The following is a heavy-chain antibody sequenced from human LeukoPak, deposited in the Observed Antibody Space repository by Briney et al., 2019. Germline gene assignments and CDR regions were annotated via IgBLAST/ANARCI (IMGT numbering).Heavy chain of an antibody. D-gene: IGHD3-3*01. V-gene: IGHV3-33*06. CDR3: AKESSNYFWSGYYREDFDY. J-gene: IGHJ4*02. CDR1: GFTFSSYG. Sequence: GGSLRLSCAASGFTFSSYGMHWVRQAPGKGLEWVAVIWYDGSNKYYADSVKGRFTISRDNSKNTLYLQMNSLRAEDTAVYYCAKESSNYFWSGYYREDFDYWGQGTLVTVSS. CDR2: IWYDGSNK.